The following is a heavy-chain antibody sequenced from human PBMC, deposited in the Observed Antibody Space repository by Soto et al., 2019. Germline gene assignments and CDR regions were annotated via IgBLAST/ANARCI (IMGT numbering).Heavy chain of an antibody. D-gene: IGHD3-16*01. CDR1: GGSISSGGYY. CDR3: ARDFTITFGGVMTAGGYYYGMDV. CDR2: IYYSGST. J-gene: IGHJ6*02. V-gene: IGHV4-31*03. Sequence: QVQLQESGPGLVKPSQTLSLTCTVSGGSISSGGYYWSWIRQHPGQGLEWSGYIYYSGSTYYNPSLQSRVTISVDTSKNQFSLKLSSVTAADTAVYYCARDFTITFGGVMTAGGYYYGMDVWGQGTTVTVSS.